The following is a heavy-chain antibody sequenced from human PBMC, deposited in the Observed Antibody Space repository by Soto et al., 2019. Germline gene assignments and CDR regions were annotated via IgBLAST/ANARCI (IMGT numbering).Heavy chain of an antibody. D-gene: IGHD3-9*01. Sequence: SETLSLTCTVSGGSISSYYWSWIRQPPGKGLEWIGYIYYSGSTNYNPSLKSRVTISVDTSKNQFSLKLSSVTAADTAVYYCARVILTGYYDAFDIWGQGTMVTVSS. CDR3: ARVILTGYYDAFDI. CDR1: GGSISSYY. CDR2: IYYSGST. J-gene: IGHJ3*02. V-gene: IGHV4-59*01.